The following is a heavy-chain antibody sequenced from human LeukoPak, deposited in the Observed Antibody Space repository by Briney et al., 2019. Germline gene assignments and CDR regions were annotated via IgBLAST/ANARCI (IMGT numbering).Heavy chain of an antibody. D-gene: IGHD4-17*01. CDR3: ARATVTVKSDAFDI. Sequence: ASVKVSCKASGYTFTNYGISWVRQAPGQGLEWMGWISAYNGNTNYAQKLQGRVTMTTDTSTSTAYMELRSLRSDDTAVYYCARATVTVKSDAFDIWGQGTTVTVSS. CDR1: GYTFTNYG. V-gene: IGHV1-18*01. J-gene: IGHJ3*02. CDR2: ISAYNGNT.